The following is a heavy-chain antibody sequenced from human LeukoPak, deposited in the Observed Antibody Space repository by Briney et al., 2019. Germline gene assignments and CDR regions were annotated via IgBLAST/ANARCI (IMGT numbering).Heavy chain of an antibody. V-gene: IGHV3-33*01. CDR2: IWYDASNK. CDR1: GFTFSSYG. Sequence: PGRSLRLSCAASGFTFSSYGMHWVRQAPGKGLEWVAVIWYDASNKYYADSVKGRFTISRDNYKNTLYLQMNSLRAEDTAVYYCAREIYSGSYNFDYWGQGTLVTVSS. D-gene: IGHD1-26*01. CDR3: AREIYSGSYNFDY. J-gene: IGHJ4*02.